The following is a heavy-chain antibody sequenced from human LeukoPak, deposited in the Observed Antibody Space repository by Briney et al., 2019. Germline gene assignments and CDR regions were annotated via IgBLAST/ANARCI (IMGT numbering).Heavy chain of an antibody. D-gene: IGHD2-15*01. CDR1: GGSIRSYY. CDR3: ARTYWSGGSCHFDY. J-gene: IGHJ4*02. V-gene: IGHV4-59*08. Sequence: SEALSLTCTLSGGSIRSYYWSWIRQPPGKGLEWVGYIFYSGTTDSNPSLKSRVTISVDTSKNQFSLKLSSVTAADTAVYYCARTYWSGGSCHFDYWGQGTLVTVSS. CDR2: IFYSGTT.